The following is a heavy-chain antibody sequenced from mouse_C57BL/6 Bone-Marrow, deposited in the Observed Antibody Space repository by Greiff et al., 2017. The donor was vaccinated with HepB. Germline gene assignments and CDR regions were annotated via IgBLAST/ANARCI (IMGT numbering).Heavy chain of an antibody. CDR2: IHHNSGST. CDR3: ARRHFAWFAY. J-gene: IGHJ3*01. Sequence: QVQLQQPGAELVKPGASVKLSCKASGYTFTSYWMHWVKQRPGQGLEWIGMIHHNSGSTNYNEKFKSKATLTVDKSSSTAYMQLSSLTSEDSAVYYCARRHFAWFAYWGQGTLVTVSA. CDR1: GYTFTSYW. V-gene: IGHV1-64*01.